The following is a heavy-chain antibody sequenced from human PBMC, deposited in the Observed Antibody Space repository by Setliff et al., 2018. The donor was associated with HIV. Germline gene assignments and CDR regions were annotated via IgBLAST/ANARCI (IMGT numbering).Heavy chain of an antibody. J-gene: IGHJ3*02. V-gene: IGHV1-69*13. D-gene: IGHD2-15*01. CDR1: GGTLSSHA. Sequence: ASVKVSCKIFGGTLSSHALSWVRQAPGQGLEWMGGIIPIFDRTNYAQKFQGRVTITADESTSTAYMELSSLRSDDTAMYYCARIRAAALLNAFDIWGQGTMVTVSS. CDR2: IIPIFDRT. CDR3: ARIRAAALLNAFDI.